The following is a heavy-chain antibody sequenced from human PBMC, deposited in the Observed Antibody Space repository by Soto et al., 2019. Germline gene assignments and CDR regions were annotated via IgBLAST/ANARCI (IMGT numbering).Heavy chain of an antibody. J-gene: IGHJ4*02. CDR1: GYTFTGYY. CDR2: INPNSGGT. Sequence: QVQLVQSGAEVKKPGASVKVSCKASGYTFTGYYIHWVRQAPGQGLEWMGWINPNSGGTNYAQKFQGWVTRTRDTSISTVYMELSRLRSDDTAVYYCARQDTSGCRYWGQGTLVTVSS. D-gene: IGHD6-19*01. CDR3: ARQDTSGCRY. V-gene: IGHV1-2*04.